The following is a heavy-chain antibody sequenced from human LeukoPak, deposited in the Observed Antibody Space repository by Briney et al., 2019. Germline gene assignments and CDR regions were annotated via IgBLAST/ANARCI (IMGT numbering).Heavy chain of an antibody. CDR2: IIPIFGTA. V-gene: IGHV1-69*13. CDR1: GGTFTSYA. CDR3: ARGLSEDSSGYAPLDAFDI. Sequence: GASVKVSCKASGGTFTSYAMNWVRQAPGQGLEWMGGIIPIFGTANYAQKFQGRVTITADESTSTAYMELSSLRSEDTAVYCCARGLSEDSSGYAPLDAFDIWGEGTMVTVSS. D-gene: IGHD3-22*01. J-gene: IGHJ3*02.